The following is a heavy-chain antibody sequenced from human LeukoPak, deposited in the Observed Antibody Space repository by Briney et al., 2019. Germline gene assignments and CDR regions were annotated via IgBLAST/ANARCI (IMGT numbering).Heavy chain of an antibody. CDR2: IYYSGNT. Sequence: SETLSLTCTVSSGSIANYYWSWIRQPPGKGLEWIGFIYYSGNTNYNPSLKSRVTISVDTSKNQFSLKLSSMTAADTAVYYCARGALLWFGDRMEYYFDYWGQGTLLTVSS. V-gene: IGHV4-59*01. CDR3: ARGALLWFGDRMEYYFDY. J-gene: IGHJ4*02. CDR1: SGSIANYY. D-gene: IGHD3-10*01.